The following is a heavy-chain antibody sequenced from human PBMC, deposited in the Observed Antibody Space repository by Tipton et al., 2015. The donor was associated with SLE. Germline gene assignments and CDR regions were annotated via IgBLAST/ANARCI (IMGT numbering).Heavy chain of an antibody. CDR1: GFSFSSYY. CDR3: ARLEDPFGIFGVPKGWFDP. J-gene: IGHJ5*02. CDR2: VYYSGST. Sequence: TLSLTCTVSGFSFSSYYWSWIRQPPGKGLEWIGYVYYSGSTNYNPSLKSRVTMSVDTSKNQFSLRLTSVTAADTAVYYCARLEDPFGIFGVPKGWFDPWGQGTLVTVSS. V-gene: IGHV4-59*01. D-gene: IGHD3-3*01.